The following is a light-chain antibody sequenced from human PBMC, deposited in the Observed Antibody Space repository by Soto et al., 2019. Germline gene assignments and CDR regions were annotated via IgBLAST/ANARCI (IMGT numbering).Light chain of an antibody. CDR1: SSDVGYYNY. Sequence: QSALTQPPSASGSPGQSVTISCTGTSSDVGYYNYVSWYQQHPGEAPKLIIYEVTKRPSGVPDRFSGSKSGNTASLTVSGLQAEDEADYYCSSYAGTSTFYVFGIGTKLTVL. CDR2: EVT. V-gene: IGLV2-8*01. J-gene: IGLJ1*01. CDR3: SSYAGTSTFYV.